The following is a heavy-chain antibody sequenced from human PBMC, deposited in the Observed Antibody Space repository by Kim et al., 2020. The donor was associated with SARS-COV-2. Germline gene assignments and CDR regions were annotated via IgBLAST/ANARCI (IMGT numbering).Heavy chain of an antibody. Sequence: SETLSLTCTVSGGSIISGTYYWGWIRQHPGKGLEWIGYIYYTGTTYYNPSLKSRLTISIDTSKNQFSLKLSSVTAADTAVYYCARLPGDYFSPDFWGQGT. D-gene: IGHD4-17*01. CDR3: ARLPGDYFSPDF. V-gene: IGHV4-31*03. CDR1: GGSIISGTYY. J-gene: IGHJ4*02. CDR2: IYYTGTT.